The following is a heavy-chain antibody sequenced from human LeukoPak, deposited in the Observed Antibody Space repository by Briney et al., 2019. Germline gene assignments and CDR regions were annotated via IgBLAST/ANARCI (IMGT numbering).Heavy chain of an antibody. CDR3: AKGVTVRYFDWIDY. J-gene: IGHJ4*02. D-gene: IGHD3-9*01. CDR2: IYSGGTT. CDR1: GIIVSTNY. V-gene: IGHV3-53*01. Sequence: GGSLRLSCAASGIIVSTNYMSWVRQAPGKGLEWVSVIYSGGTTYYADSVKGRFTISRDNSKNTLYLQMNSLRAEDTAVYYCAKGVTVRYFDWIDYWGQGTLVTVSS.